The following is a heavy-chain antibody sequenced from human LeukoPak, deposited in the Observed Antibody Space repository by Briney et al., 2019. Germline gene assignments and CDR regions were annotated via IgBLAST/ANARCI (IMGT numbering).Heavy chain of an antibody. CDR3: AKLAAHCSGGSCYDY. D-gene: IGHD2-15*01. V-gene: IGHV3-30*02. Sequence: PGGSLRLSCAASGFTFSSYGMHWVRQAPGKGLEWVAFIRYDGSNKYYADSVKGRFTISRDNSKNTLYLQMNSLRAEDTAVYYCAKLAAHCSGGSCYDYWGQGTLVTVSS. CDR1: GFTFSSYG. J-gene: IGHJ4*02. CDR2: IRYDGSNK.